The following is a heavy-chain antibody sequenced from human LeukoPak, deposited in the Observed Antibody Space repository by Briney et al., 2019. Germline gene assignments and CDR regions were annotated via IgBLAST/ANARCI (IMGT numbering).Heavy chain of an antibody. J-gene: IGHJ5*02. CDR1: GFTFDDYA. Sequence: PGGSLRLSCAASGFTFDDYAMHGVRQAPGKGLEWVSLISGDGGSTYYADSVKGRFTISRDNSKNSLYLQMNSLRTEDTALYYCAKDHYYGSGSSVNWFDPWGQGTLVTVSS. V-gene: IGHV3-43*02. D-gene: IGHD3-10*01. CDR3: AKDHYYGSGSSVNWFDP. CDR2: ISGDGGST.